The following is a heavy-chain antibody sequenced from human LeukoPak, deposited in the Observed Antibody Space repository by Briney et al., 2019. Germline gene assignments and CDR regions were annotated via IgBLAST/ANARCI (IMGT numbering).Heavy chain of an antibody. D-gene: IGHD2-15*01. CDR2: ISGSGATR. V-gene: IGHV3-23*01. CDR1: GFSFSSYA. J-gene: IGHJ4*02. CDR3: AMLTPSSYHFDY. Sequence: GGSLRVSCAASGFSFSSYAMSWVRQAPGRGLEWVSGISGSGATRYYADSVKGRFTVSRDNSESTLFLQMNGLRAEDTALYYCAMLTPSSYHFDYWGQGTLVTVSS.